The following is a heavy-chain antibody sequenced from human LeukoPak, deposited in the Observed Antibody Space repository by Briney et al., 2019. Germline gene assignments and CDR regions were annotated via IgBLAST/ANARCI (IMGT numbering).Heavy chain of an antibody. CDR1: GYTFTSYY. Sequence: ASVKVSCKASGYTFTSYYMHWVRQAPGQGLEWMGIINPSGGSTSYAQKFQGRVTMIRDTSTSTVYMELSSLRSEDTAVYYCAIHYYGSGSYPSAFDIWGQGTMVTVSS. CDR3: AIHYYGSGSYPSAFDI. D-gene: IGHD3-10*01. CDR2: INPSGGST. V-gene: IGHV1-46*01. J-gene: IGHJ3*02.